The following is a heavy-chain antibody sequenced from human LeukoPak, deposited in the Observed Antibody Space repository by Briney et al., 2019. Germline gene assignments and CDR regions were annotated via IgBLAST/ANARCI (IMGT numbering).Heavy chain of an antibody. CDR3: ARTNSAYYYMDI. CDR2: IYHSGST. J-gene: IGHJ6*03. V-gene: IGHV4-38-2*01. CDR1: GYSISSGYY. Sequence: SETLSLTCAVSGYSISSGYYWGWIRQPPGKGLEWIGSIYHSGSTYYNPSLKSRVTISVDTSKNQFSLKLSSVTAADTAVYYCARTNSAYYYMDIWGKGTTVTVSS. D-gene: IGHD2/OR15-2a*01.